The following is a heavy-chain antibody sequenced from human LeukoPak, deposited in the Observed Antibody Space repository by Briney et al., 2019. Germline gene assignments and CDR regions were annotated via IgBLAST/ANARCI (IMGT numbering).Heavy chain of an antibody. CDR1: GFTFSNYA. V-gene: IGHV3-23*01. CDR3: AKEMALGIALAGFFDF. CDR2: ISASGGSS. Sequence: GGSLRLSCAASGFTFSNYAINWVRQAPGKGLEWVSAISASGGSSYYADSVRDRFTISRDNSKNMLYLKMSSLRAEDTAVYYCAKEMALGIALAGFFDFWGQGTLVTDSS. J-gene: IGHJ4*02. D-gene: IGHD6-19*01.